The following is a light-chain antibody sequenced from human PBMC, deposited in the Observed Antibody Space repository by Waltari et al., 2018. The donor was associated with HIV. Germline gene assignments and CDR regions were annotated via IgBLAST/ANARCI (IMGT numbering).Light chain of an antibody. Sequence: DIVLTQTPLSLSVTPGQPASISCKSSQSLLYSDGNTFLSWFHQKPGLPPQLLIFEVSSRFSGVPERFRGSGSGTDFILTISRVEAEDVGVYYCMQTLQHPHTFGQGTRVDI. CDR3: MQTLQHPHT. CDR1: QSLLYSDGNTF. J-gene: IGKJ1*01. CDR2: EVS. V-gene: IGKV2D-29*01.